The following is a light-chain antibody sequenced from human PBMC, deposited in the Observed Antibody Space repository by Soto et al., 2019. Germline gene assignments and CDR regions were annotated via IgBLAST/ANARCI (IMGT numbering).Light chain of an antibody. Sequence: EIVLTQSPGTLSLSPGERATLSCRASQSVSSSYLAWYQQKPGQAPRLLIYGASNRATGIPDRFSGSGSGTDFTLTISRLEPEDFAVYYCQQYGSSQITFGQRTRLEIK. CDR3: QQYGSSQIT. CDR2: GAS. J-gene: IGKJ5*01. CDR1: QSVSSSY. V-gene: IGKV3-20*01.